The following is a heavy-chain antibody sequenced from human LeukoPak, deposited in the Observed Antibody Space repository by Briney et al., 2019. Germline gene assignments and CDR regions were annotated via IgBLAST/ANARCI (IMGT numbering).Heavy chain of an antibody. V-gene: IGHV1-24*01. D-gene: IGHD5-24*01. J-gene: IGHJ4*02. CDR3: ATDHLPNNRKRWLQFLSFDY. Sequence: ASVKVSCKVSGYTLTELSMHWVRQAPGKGLEWMGGFDPEDGETIYAQKFQGRVTMTEDTSTDTAYMELSSLRSEDTAVYYCATDHLPNNRKRWLQFLSFDYWGQETLVTVSS. CDR1: GYTLTELS. CDR2: FDPEDGET.